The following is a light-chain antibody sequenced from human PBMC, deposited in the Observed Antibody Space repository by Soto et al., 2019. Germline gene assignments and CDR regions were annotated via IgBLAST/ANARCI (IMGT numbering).Light chain of an antibody. CDR1: SGDVGGYNY. J-gene: IGLJ1*01. V-gene: IGLV2-14*01. Sequence: QSVLTQPASVSGSPGQSITISCTGTSGDVGGYNYVSWYQQHPGKAPKLMIYDVSNRPSGVSNRFSGSKSGNTASLTISGLQAEDEADYYCSSYTSSRTYVFGPGTKVTVL. CDR3: SSYTSSRTYV. CDR2: DVS.